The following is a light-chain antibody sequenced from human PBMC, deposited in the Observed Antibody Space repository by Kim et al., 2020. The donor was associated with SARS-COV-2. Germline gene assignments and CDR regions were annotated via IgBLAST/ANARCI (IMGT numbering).Light chain of an antibody. Sequence: LSPGERAALACRASQSVSSSYLAWYQQRPGQAPRLLIYGASSRATGIPDRFSGSGSGTDFTLTISRLEPEDFAVYYCQQYGSSPETFGQGTKLEI. CDR1: QSVSSSY. J-gene: IGKJ2*01. V-gene: IGKV3-20*01. CDR2: GAS. CDR3: QQYGSSPET.